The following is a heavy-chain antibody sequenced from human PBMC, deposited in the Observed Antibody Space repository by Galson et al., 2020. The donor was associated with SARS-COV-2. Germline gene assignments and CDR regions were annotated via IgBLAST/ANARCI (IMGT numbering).Heavy chain of an antibody. CDR1: RFIFSTHV. V-gene: IGHV3-30*01. CDR2: ISHDGGRD. D-gene: IGHD3-9*01. Sequence: GESLKISCAGSRFIFSTHVMNWVRQAPGKGLDWVASISHDGGRDYYADSVKGRFNISRDNAKNTVYLQMNTLTVEDTAVYYCARCEELVERPTNTDPDWLLWVSRPGTVSLCDAFDLWGQGTLVTVSS. J-gene: IGHJ3*01. CDR3: ARCEELVERPTNTDPDWLLWVSRPGTVSLCDAFDL.